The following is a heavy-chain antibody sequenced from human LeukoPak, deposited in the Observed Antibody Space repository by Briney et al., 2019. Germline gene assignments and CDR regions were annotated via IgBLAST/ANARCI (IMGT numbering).Heavy chain of an antibody. D-gene: IGHD3-10*01. CDR3: ARSDGSGSQIDY. CDR2: IYYSGST. CDR1: GGSISSYY. V-gene: IGHV4-59*01. J-gene: IGHJ4*02. Sequence: KTSETLSLTCTVSGGSISSYYWSWIRQPPGKGLEWIGYIYYSGSTNYNPSLKSRVTISVDTSKNQFSLKLSSVTAADTAVYYCARSDGSGSQIDYWGQGTLVTVSS.